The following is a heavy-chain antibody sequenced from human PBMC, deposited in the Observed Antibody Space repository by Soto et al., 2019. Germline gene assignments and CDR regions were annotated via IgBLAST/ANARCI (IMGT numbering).Heavy chain of an antibody. CDR3: ARDPITIFGVVIDF. D-gene: IGHD3-3*01. Sequence: GGSLRLSCAASGFTFSSYSMNWVRQAPGKGLEWVSSISSSSSYIYYADSVKGRFTISRDNAKNSLYLQMNSLRAEDTAVYYCARDPITIFGVVIDFWGQGTLVTVSS. V-gene: IGHV3-21*01. CDR1: GFTFSSYS. CDR2: ISSSSSYI. J-gene: IGHJ4*02.